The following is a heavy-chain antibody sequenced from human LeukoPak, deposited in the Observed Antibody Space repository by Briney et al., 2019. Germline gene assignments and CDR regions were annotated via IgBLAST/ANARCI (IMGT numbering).Heavy chain of an antibody. Sequence: QPGGSLRLSCAASGFTVASHAMAWVRQAPGQGMEWVLGITYSGTNTSHAVYVKGRFTIYRDNSRNTLFLQMDSLRAEDTAVYYCAKDKLPTAMFSYVYWGQGTLVTVSS. CDR3: AKDKLPTAMFSYVY. V-gene: IGHV3-23*01. D-gene: IGHD2-2*01. CDR2: ITYSGTNT. CDR1: GFTVASHA. J-gene: IGHJ4*02.